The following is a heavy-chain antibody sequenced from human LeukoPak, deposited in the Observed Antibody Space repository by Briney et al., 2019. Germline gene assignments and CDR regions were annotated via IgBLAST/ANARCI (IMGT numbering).Heavy chain of an antibody. V-gene: IGHV3-13*01. CDR1: GFTFSSYD. Sequence: GGSLRLSCAASGFTFSSYDMHWVRQATGKGLEWVSAIGTAGDTYYPGSVKGRFTISRENAKNSLYLQMNSLRAEDTAVYYCAREGQGKWELFGEVDYWGQGILVTVSS. CDR2: IGTAGDT. D-gene: IGHD1-26*01. J-gene: IGHJ4*02. CDR3: AREGQGKWELFGEVDY.